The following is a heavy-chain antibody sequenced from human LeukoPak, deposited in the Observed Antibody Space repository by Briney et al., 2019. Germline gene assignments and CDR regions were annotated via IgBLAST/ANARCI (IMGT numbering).Heavy chain of an antibody. Sequence: SETLSLTCAVSGGSISSGGYSWSWIRQPPGKGLEWIGYIYHSGSTYYNPSLKSRVTISVDRSKNQFSLKLSSVTAADTAVYYCARGNYGSGSYQFYYWGQGTLVTVSS. D-gene: IGHD3-10*01. CDR3: ARGNYGSGSYQFYY. J-gene: IGHJ4*02. V-gene: IGHV4-30-2*01. CDR2: IYHSGST. CDR1: GGSISSGGYS.